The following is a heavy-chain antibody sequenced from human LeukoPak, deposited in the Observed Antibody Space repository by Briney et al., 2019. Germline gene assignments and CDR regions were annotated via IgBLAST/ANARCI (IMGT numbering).Heavy chain of an antibody. J-gene: IGHJ4*02. CDR2: IYYSGST. CDR3: ARAKLLWFGELLYFDY. V-gene: IGHV4-39*07. Sequence: SETLSLTCTVSGGSISSSSYYWGWIRQPPGKGLEWIGSIYYSGSTYYNPSLKSRVTISVDTSKNQFSLKLSSVTAADTAVYYCARAKLLWFGELLYFDYWGQGTLVTVSS. D-gene: IGHD3-10*01. CDR1: GGSISSSSYY.